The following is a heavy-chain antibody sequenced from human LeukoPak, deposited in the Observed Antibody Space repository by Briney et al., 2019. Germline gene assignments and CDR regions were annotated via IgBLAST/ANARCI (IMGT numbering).Heavy chain of an antibody. CDR2: ISADNGNT. CDR3: ARGAEDIVLSDYYGMDV. Sequence: ASVKVSCKASGYTLAYYGISWVRQAPGQGLEWMGWISADNGNTNYAQKFQGRVTMTTDTSTSTAYMELRSLRSDDTAVYYCARGAEDIVLSDYYGMDVWGQGTTVTVSS. D-gene: IGHD2-8*02. V-gene: IGHV1-18*01. J-gene: IGHJ6*02. CDR1: GYTLAYYG.